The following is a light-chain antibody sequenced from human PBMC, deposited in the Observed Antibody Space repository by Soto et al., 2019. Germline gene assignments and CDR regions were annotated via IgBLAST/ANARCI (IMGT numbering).Light chain of an antibody. J-gene: IGKJ3*01. CDR3: QKYYSTPFT. CDR2: WAS. Sequence: DIVMTQSPDSLAVSLGERATINCKSSQSVLYSSNNKNYLAWYQQKPGQPPKLLIYWASTRESGVPDRFSGSGSGKDFTLTISSLQAEDVAVYYCQKYYSTPFTFGPGTKVDIK. CDR1: QSVLYSSNNKNY. V-gene: IGKV4-1*01.